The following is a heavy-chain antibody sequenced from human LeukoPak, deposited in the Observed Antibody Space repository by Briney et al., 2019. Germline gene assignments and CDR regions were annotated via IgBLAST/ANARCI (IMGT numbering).Heavy chain of an antibody. V-gene: IGHV1-8*03. Sequence: GASVKVSCKASGGTFTSYDINWVRQATGQGLEWMGWMNPNSGNTGYAQKFQGRVTITRNTSISTAYMELSSLRSEDTAVYYCARGIWEPSSSWYPIYYYYYYMDVWGKGTTVTVSS. CDR2: MNPNSGNT. CDR3: ARGIWEPSSSWYPIYYYYYYMDV. D-gene: IGHD6-13*01. CDR1: GGTFTSYD. J-gene: IGHJ6*03.